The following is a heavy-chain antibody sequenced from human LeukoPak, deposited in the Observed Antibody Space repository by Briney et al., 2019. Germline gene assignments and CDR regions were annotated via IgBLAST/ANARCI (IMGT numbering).Heavy chain of an antibody. Sequence: GGSLRLSCAASGFTFSSYGVHWVRQAPGKGLEWVAVIWYDGSNKYYADSVKGRFTISRDDSKNTLYLQMNSLRAEDTAVYYCARDPGLRYFDWLPDYWGQGTLVTVSS. CDR3: ARDPGLRYFDWLPDY. V-gene: IGHV3-33*01. D-gene: IGHD3-9*01. CDR1: GFTFSSYG. J-gene: IGHJ4*02. CDR2: IWYDGSNK.